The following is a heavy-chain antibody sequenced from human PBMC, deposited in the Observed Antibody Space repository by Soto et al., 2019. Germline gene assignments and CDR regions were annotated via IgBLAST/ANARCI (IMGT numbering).Heavy chain of an antibody. J-gene: IGHJ5*02. CDR2: IYWDDDK. Sequence: QITLKESGPTLVKPTQTLTLTCTFSGFSLSTIGVGVGWIRQPPGKALEWLALIYWDDDKRYSPSLKSRLTITKDTSKNQVVLTMTNMDPVDTATYYCAHRPGWCISTSCYSPWGQGTLVTVSS. D-gene: IGHD2-2*01. V-gene: IGHV2-5*02. CDR3: AHRPGWCISTSCYSP. CDR1: GFSLSTIGVG.